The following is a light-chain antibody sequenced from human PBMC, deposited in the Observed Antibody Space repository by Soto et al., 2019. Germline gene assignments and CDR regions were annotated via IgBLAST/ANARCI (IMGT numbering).Light chain of an antibody. V-gene: IGKV3-11*01. Sequence: EIVFTQSPATLSLSPGEGATLSCSASQGVSSSYLAWYQQKPGQAPRLLIYDASNRATGIPARFSGSGSGTDFTLTISSLEPEDFAVYYCQQRSNWPLTFGGGTKVDIK. CDR3: QQRSNWPLT. CDR2: DAS. CDR1: QGVSSSY. J-gene: IGKJ4*01.